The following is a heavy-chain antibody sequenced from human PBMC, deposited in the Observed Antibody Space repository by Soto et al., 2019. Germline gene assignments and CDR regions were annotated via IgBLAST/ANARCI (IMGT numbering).Heavy chain of an antibody. Sequence: QVQLVESGGGVVQPGRSLRLSCAASGFTFSSYGMHWVRQAPGKGLEWGAVISYDGSNKYYADSVKGRFTISRDNYKNTLYLQLNSLRAEDTAVYYCAKVLAWLVGGRYYYYGMDVWGQGTTVTVSS. CDR2: ISYDGSNK. V-gene: IGHV3-30*18. D-gene: IGHD6-19*01. CDR3: AKVLAWLVGGRYYYYGMDV. J-gene: IGHJ6*02. CDR1: GFTFSSYG.